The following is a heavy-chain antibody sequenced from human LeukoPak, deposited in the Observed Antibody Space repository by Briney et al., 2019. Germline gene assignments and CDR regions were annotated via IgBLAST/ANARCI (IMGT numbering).Heavy chain of an antibody. D-gene: IGHD5-24*01. CDR1: GGSFSDSY. Sequence: SETLSLTCAVYGGSFSDSYWNWIRQPPGKGLEWIGEINRSGSTNYNPSLKSRVTISVDTSKNQFSLKLSSVTAADTAVYYCARDNSVRDEAWWFNPWGQGTLVTVSS. J-gene: IGHJ5*02. CDR3: ARDNSVRDEAWWFNP. V-gene: IGHV4-34*01. CDR2: INRSGST.